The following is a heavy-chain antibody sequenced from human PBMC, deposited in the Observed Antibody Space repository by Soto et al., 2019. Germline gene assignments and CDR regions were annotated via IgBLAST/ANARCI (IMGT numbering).Heavy chain of an antibody. CDR1: GFTFSSYG. Sequence: QAQLVESGGGVVQPGKSLRVSCAASGFTFSSYGFHWVRQAPGKGLEWVAVISYDAANTYYADSVKGRFTISRDNSKNTMFLQMNSLKPEDSAVYYCAKARARGSSGNYYLGGMDVWGQGTTVTVSS. J-gene: IGHJ6*02. D-gene: IGHD3-22*01. CDR2: ISYDAANT. CDR3: AKARARGSSGNYYLGGMDV. V-gene: IGHV3-30*18.